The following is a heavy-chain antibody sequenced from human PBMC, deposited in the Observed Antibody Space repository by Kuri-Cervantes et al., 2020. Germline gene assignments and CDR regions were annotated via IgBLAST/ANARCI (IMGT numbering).Heavy chain of an antibody. CDR3: ARRSVVIRGLDP. V-gene: IGHV3-11*04. J-gene: IGHJ5*02. CDR1: RFTFSDYY. Sequence: GGSLRLSCAASRFTFSDYYMSWIRQAPGKGLEWVSYISGRDSTIHYADSVKGRFTVSRDNAKNSLYLQMNSLRAEDTAVYYCARRSVVIRGLDPWGQGTLVTVSS. D-gene: IGHD3-22*01. CDR2: ISGRDSTI.